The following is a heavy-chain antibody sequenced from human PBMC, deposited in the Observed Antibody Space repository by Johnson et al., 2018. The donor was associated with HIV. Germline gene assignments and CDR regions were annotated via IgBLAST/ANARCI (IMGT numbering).Heavy chain of an antibody. J-gene: IGHJ3*02. V-gene: IGHV3-30*02. D-gene: IGHD1-1*01. CDR2: TRYDGSNK. CDR3: AKDRTGFDAFDI. CDR1: GFTFSDYY. Sequence: QVQLVESGGGLVKPGGSLRLSCAASGFTFSDYYMSWIRQAPGKGLEWVAFTRYDGSNKYYADSVKGRFTISRDNSKNTLYLQMNSLRAEDTAVYYCAKDRTGFDAFDIWGQGTMVTVSS.